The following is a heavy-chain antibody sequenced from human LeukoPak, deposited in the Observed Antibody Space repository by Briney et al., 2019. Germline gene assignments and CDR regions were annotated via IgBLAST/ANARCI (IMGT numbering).Heavy chain of an antibody. CDR1: GFTFSSYA. Sequence: GGSLRLSCAASGFTFSSYAMSWVRQAPGKGLEWVSAISGSGGSTYYADSVKGRFTISRDDSKNTLYLQMNSLRAEDTAVYYCAKGKVGALNQNWFDPWGQGTLVTVS. V-gene: IGHV3-23*01. CDR3: AKGKVGALNQNWFDP. J-gene: IGHJ5*02. D-gene: IGHD1-26*01. CDR2: ISGSGGST.